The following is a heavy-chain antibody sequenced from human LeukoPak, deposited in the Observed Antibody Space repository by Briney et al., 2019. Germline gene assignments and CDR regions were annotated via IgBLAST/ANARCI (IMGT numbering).Heavy chain of an antibody. J-gene: IGHJ6*02. CDR3: ARYDFWSGCLDV. CDR1: GGSLSGFY. Sequence: SETLSLTCTVSGGSLSGFYWSWIRQPPGAGLEWIGYIYYSGSTNYNPSLKSRVTISVDTSKNQFSLKLSSVTAADTAVYYCARYDFWSGCLDVWGQGTTVTVSS. CDR2: IYYSGST. V-gene: IGHV4-59*01. D-gene: IGHD3-3*01.